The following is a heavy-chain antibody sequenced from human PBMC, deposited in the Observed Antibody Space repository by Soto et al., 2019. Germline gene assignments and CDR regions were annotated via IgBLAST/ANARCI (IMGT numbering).Heavy chain of an antibody. V-gene: IGHV3-23*01. Sequence: LRLSCAASGFTFSSYAMSWVRQAPGKGLEWVAAISGSGGSTYYADSGKGRFTISRDNSKNTLYPQMNSLRAEDTAVYYCAKENPRGFTMIVEVSTYWGQGTLVTVSS. J-gene: IGHJ4*02. CDR3: AKENPRGFTMIVEVSTY. CDR1: GFTFSSYA. CDR2: ISGSGGST. D-gene: IGHD3-22*01.